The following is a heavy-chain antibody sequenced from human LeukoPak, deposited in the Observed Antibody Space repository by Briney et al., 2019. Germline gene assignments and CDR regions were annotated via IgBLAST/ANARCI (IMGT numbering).Heavy chain of an antibody. Sequence: GGSLRLSCAASGIPFSTYWMTWVRQAPGKGLDWVVNIAQDGRQKYYVDSVKGRFTISRDNAKNSLYLQMNSLRAEDTAVYYCAREEYSSSWYYRVCWGQGTLVTVSS. CDR2: IAQDGRQK. V-gene: IGHV3-7*01. J-gene: IGHJ4*02. CDR1: GIPFSTYW. CDR3: AREEYSSSWYYRVC. D-gene: IGHD6-13*01.